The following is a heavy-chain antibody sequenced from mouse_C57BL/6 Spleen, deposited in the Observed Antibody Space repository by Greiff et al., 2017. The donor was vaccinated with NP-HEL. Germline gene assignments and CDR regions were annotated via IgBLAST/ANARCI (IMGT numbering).Heavy chain of an antibody. Sequence: EVKLEESGGGLVQPGGSMKLSCVASGFTFSNYWMNWVRQSPEKGLEWVAQIRLKSDNYATHYAESVKGRFTISRDDSKSSVYLQMNNLRAEDTGIYYCTRGYSNSYAMDYWGQGTSVTVSS. CDR2: IRLKSDNYAT. CDR3: TRGYSNSYAMDY. D-gene: IGHD2-5*01. CDR1: GFTFSNYW. V-gene: IGHV6-3*01. J-gene: IGHJ4*01.